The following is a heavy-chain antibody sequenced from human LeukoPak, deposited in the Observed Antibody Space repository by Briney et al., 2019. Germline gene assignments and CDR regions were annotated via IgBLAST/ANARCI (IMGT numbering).Heavy chain of an antibody. CDR2: INPNSGGT. CDR1: GYTFTGYY. CDR3: ARDYYGSGSYYNLNWFDP. V-gene: IGHV1-2*04. J-gene: IGHJ5*02. Sequence: ASVTVSCKASGYTFTGYYMHWVRQAPGQGLEWMGWINPNSGGTNYAQKFQGWVTMTRDTSISTAYMELSRLRSDDTAVYYCARDYYGSGSYYNLNWFDPWGQGTLVTVSS. D-gene: IGHD3-10*01.